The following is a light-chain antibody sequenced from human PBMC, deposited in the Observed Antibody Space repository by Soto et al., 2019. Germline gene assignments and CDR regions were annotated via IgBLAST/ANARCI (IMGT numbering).Light chain of an antibody. CDR1: NSNIGTNA. CDR2: SDN. CDR3: AAWDDSLNGV. J-gene: IGLJ3*02. V-gene: IGLV1-44*01. Sequence: QSVLTQPPSASGTPGQRVTISCSGSNSNIGTNAVNWYQQIPGTAPKLLIYSDNQRPSGVPDRFSGSKSGTSASLAISGLQSEDEADYYCAAWDDSLNGVFGGGTQLTVL.